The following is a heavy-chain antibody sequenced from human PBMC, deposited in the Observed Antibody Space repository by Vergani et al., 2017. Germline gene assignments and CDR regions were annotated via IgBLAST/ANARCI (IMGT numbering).Heavy chain of an antibody. D-gene: IGHD2-21*02. CDR3: ARDPRGYGGDPEDYYYGMDV. J-gene: IGHJ6*02. CDR1: GGTFSSYT. CDR2: IIPILGIA. V-gene: IGHV1-69*08. Sequence: QVQLVQSGAEVKKPGSSVKVSCKASGGTFSSYTISWVRQAPGQGLEWMGRIIPILGIANYAQKFQGRVTITADKSTSTAYMELGSLRSQDTAVYYCARDPRGYGGDPEDYYYGMDVWGQGTTVTVSS.